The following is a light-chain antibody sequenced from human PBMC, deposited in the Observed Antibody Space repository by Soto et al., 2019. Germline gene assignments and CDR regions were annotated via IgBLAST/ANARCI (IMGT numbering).Light chain of an antibody. J-gene: IGKJ4*01. V-gene: IGKV3-20*01. CDR2: DAS. CDR3: QQYGSSPLT. Sequence: EIVLTQSPGTLSLSPGERATLSCRASQTVSSNYLAWYQQKPGQAPRLLIYDASSRATGIPDRFSGNGSGTDFTLTISSLEPEDFAFYYCQQYGSSPLTFGGGTKVDIK. CDR1: QTVSSNY.